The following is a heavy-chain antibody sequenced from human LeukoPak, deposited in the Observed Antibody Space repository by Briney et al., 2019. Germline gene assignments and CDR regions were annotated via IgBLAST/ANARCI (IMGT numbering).Heavy chain of an antibody. Sequence: SETLSLTCTVSGGSISSYYWSWIRQPPGKGLDWIGYIYYSGSTNYNPSLKSRVTISVDTSKSQFSLKLSSVTAADTAVYYCARGHSSGWFDFDYWGQGTWSPSPQ. CDR3: ARGHSSGWFDFDY. CDR2: IYYSGST. J-gene: IGHJ4*02. CDR1: GGSISSYY. D-gene: IGHD6-19*01. V-gene: IGHV4-59*08.